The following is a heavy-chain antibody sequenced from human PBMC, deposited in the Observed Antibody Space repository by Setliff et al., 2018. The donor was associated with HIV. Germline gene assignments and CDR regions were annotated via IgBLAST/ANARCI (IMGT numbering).Heavy chain of an antibody. CDR2: VYTSGST. CDR1: GGSMSTYY. V-gene: IGHV4-4*07. Sequence: ETLSLTCSVSGGSMSTYYWSWIRQPAGKRLEWIGRVYTSGSTIYNPSLRSRVTMSVDTSKSQFSLKLNSVAAADTAVYYCARVFPPIRGAPFGTPPGAFDIWGQGTMVTVSS. D-gene: IGHD2-15*01. CDR3: ARVFPPIRGAPFGTPPGAFDI. J-gene: IGHJ3*02.